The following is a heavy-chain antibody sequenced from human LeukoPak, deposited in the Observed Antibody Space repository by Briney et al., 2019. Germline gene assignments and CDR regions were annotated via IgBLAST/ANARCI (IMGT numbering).Heavy chain of an antibody. J-gene: IGHJ4*02. Sequence: GSLRLSCAASGFTFSSYWMHWVRQAPGKGLVWVSRINSDGSSTSYADSVKGRFTISRDNAKNTLYLQMNSLRGEDTAVYYCARDLVWFGEFGYWGQGTLVTVSS. CDR2: INSDGSST. CDR3: ARDLVWFGEFGY. V-gene: IGHV3-74*01. CDR1: GFTFSSYW. D-gene: IGHD3-10*01.